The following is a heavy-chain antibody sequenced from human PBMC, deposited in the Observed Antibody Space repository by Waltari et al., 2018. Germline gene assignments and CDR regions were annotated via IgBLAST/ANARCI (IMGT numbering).Heavy chain of an antibody. CDR2: ISYNGSNK. V-gene: IGHV3-30-3*01. CDR1: GFTFSSYA. Sequence: QVQLVESGGGVVQPGRSLRLSCSASGFTFSSYAMHWVRQDPGKGLEWVAVISYNGSNKYYADSVKGRFTISRDNSKNTLYLQMNSLRAEDTAVYYCASVGGDYVTWGQGTLVTVSS. D-gene: IGHD4-17*01. J-gene: IGHJ5*02. CDR3: ASVGGDYVT.